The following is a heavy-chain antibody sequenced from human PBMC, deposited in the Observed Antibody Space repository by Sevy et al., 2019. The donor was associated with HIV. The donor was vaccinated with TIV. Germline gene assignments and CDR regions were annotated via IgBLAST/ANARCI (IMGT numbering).Heavy chain of an antibody. D-gene: IGHD2-15*01. CDR3: ARDGSVVVADTHFDY. CDR1: GYTFTSYG. V-gene: IGHV1-18*04. Sequence: ASVKVSCKASGYTFTSYGISWVRQAPGQGLEWMGWISAYNGNTNYSQKLQGRVTMTTDTSTSTAYMELRSLRSDDTAVYYCARDGSVVVADTHFDYWGQGALVTVSS. J-gene: IGHJ4*02. CDR2: ISAYNGNT.